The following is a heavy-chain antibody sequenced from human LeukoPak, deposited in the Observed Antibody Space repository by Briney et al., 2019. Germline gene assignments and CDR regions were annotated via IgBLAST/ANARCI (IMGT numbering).Heavy chain of an antibody. CDR2: ISSSSSYI. Sequence: PGGSLRLSCAAPGFTFSSYSMNWVRQAPGKGLEWVSSISSSSSYIYYADSVKGRFTISRDNAKNSLYLQMNSLRAEDTAVYYCARDLDTAMAHDAFDIWGQGTMVTVSS. J-gene: IGHJ3*02. D-gene: IGHD5-18*01. CDR3: ARDLDTAMAHDAFDI. CDR1: GFTFSSYS. V-gene: IGHV3-21*01.